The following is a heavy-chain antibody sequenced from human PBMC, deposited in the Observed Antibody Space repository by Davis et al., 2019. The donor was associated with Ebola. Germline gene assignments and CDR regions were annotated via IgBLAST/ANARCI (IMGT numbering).Heavy chain of an antibody. CDR1: GYSFTSYW. V-gene: IGHV5-51*01. Sequence: GESLKISCKGSGYSFTSYWIGWVRQMHGKGLEWMGIIYPGDSDTRYSPSFQGQVTISADKSISTAYLQWSSLKASDTAMYYCARHGPDFWSGSFYWGQGTLVTVSS. CDR3: ARHGPDFWSGSFY. D-gene: IGHD3-3*01. J-gene: IGHJ4*02. CDR2: IYPGDSDT.